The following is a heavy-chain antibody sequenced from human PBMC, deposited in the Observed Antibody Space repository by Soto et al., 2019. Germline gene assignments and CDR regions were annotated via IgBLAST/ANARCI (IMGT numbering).Heavy chain of an antibody. CDR1: GESISSSTHY. V-gene: IGHV4-39*01. CDR2: IYYSGST. D-gene: IGHD4-4*01. CDR3: ALIKSVEGLQITHFDY. Sequence: SETLSLTCPVAGESISSSTHYYGWTRQPPGKGLEWIGSIYYSGSTYYNPSLKSRVTISVDTSKNHFSLKLSSVTAADTAVYYCALIKSVEGLQITHFDYWGQGTLVTVSS. J-gene: IGHJ4*02.